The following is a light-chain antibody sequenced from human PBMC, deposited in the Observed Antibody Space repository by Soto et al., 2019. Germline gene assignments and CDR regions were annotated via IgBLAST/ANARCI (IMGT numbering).Light chain of an antibody. V-gene: IGKV3-11*01. CDR3: QQRFNWPRFT. CDR2: DAS. J-gene: IGKJ2*01. CDR1: QSVSSY. Sequence: ENVLTQSPATLSLSPGERATLSCRASQSVSSYLAWYQQKPGQAPRLLIYDASNRATGIPARFSGGGSGTDFTLTISSLEPEDFAVYYCQQRFNWPRFTFGQGTKLEIK.